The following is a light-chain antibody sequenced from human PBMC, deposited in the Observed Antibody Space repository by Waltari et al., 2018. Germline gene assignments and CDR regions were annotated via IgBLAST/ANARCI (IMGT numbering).Light chain of an antibody. CDR1: QGIDSW. Sequence: DIQMTQSPSTLSASVGYRVTITCRASQGIDSWLAWYQQKPGKAPKLLIYDASSLERGVPSRFSGSGSGTEFTLTISSLQPDDFATYYCQQYNSDSQNFGQGTKVEIK. J-gene: IGKJ1*01. CDR3: QQYNSDSQN. V-gene: IGKV1-5*01. CDR2: DAS.